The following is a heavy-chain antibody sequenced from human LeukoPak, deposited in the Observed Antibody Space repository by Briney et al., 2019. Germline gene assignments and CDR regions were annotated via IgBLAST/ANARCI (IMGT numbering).Heavy chain of an antibody. V-gene: IGHV4-39*07. CDR1: GGSISSSSYY. Sequence: SETLSLTCTVSGGSISSSSYYWGWIRQPPGKGLEWIGSIYYSGSTYYNPSLKSRVTISVDTSKNQFSLKLSSVTAADTAVYYCARDVRYGKYYYDSSGYYVYWGQGTLVTVSS. CDR2: IYYSGST. CDR3: ARDVRYGKYYYDSSGYYVY. D-gene: IGHD3-22*01. J-gene: IGHJ4*02.